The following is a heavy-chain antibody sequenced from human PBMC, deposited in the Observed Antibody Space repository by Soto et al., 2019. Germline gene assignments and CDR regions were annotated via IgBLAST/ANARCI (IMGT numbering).Heavy chain of an antibody. D-gene: IGHD6-19*01. CDR3: AKDYSVSPKCSGWTYYYYYGMDV. V-gene: IGHV3-43*01. CDR2: ISWDGGST. J-gene: IGHJ6*02. CDR1: GFTFDDYT. Sequence: GGSLRLSCAASGFTFDDYTMHWVRQAPGKGLEWVSLISWDGGSTYYADSVKGRFTISRDNSKNSLYLQMNSLRTEDTALYYCAKDYSVSPKCSGWTYYYYYGMDVWGQGTTVTVSS.